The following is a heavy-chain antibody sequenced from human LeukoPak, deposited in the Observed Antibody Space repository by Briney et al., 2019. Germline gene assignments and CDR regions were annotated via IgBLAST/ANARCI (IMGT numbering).Heavy chain of an antibody. D-gene: IGHD3-9*01. V-gene: IGHV3-23*01. J-gene: IGHJ4*02. CDR1: GFTFSSYA. CDR3: AKDSLYYDILTGFDY. Sequence: PGGSLRLSCAASGFTFSSYATGWVRQAPGKGLEWVSAISGSGGSTYYADSVKGRFTISRDNSKNTLYLQMNSLRAEDTAVYYCAKDSLYYDILTGFDYWGQGTLVTVSS. CDR2: ISGSGGST.